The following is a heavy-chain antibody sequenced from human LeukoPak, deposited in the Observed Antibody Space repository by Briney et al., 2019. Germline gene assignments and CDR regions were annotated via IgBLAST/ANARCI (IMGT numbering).Heavy chain of an antibody. Sequence: ASETLSLTCTVSGDSICIGSYYWSWIRQPAGKGLEWIGRIHTSGSTNYNPSLKSRVTISADTSKNQFSLKLSSVTAADTAVYYCARGVTYYYDSSGYLYWGQGTLVTVSS. CDR2: IHTSGST. CDR1: GDSICIGSYY. V-gene: IGHV4-61*02. CDR3: ARGVTYYYDSSGYLY. D-gene: IGHD3-22*01. J-gene: IGHJ4*02.